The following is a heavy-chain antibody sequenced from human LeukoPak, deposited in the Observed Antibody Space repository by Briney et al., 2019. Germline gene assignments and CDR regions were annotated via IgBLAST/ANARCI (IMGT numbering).Heavy chain of an antibody. D-gene: IGHD3-10*01. CDR1: GFSFSSYA. J-gene: IGHJ4*02. CDR2: ISGSGGRT. Sequence: GGSLRLSCAASGFSFSSYAMSWVRQAPGKGLEWVSTISGSGGRTYYPDSVKGRFTISRDNSKNTLYLQMNSLRAEDTAVYYCAKRNTMVRGGPCFDYWGQGLLVTVSS. V-gene: IGHV3-23*01. CDR3: AKRNTMVRGGPCFDY.